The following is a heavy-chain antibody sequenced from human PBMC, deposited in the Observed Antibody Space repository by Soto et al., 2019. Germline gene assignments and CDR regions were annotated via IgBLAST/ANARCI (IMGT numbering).Heavy chain of an antibody. J-gene: IGHJ5*02. CDR1: GFTFSSYA. CDR3: AKPNYDFWSGYYTGQAWFDP. V-gene: IGHV3-23*01. D-gene: IGHD3-3*01. Sequence: GSLRLSCAASGFTFSSYAMSWVRQAPGKGLEWVSAISGSGGSTYYADSVKGRFTISRDNSKNTLYLQMNSLRAEDTAVYYCAKPNYDFWSGYYTGQAWFDPWGQGTLVTVSS. CDR2: ISGSGGST.